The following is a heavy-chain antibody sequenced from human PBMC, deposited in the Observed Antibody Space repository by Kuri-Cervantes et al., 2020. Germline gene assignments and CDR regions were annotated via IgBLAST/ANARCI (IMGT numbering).Heavy chain of an antibody. CDR2: ISSSGSTM. CDR1: GFTFSDYY. CDR3: ARDHHYYYYYMDV. Sequence: GESLKISCAASGFTFSDYYMSWIRQAPGKGLEWVSYISSSGSTMYYADSVKGRFTITRDNAKNSLYLQMNSLRAEDTAVYYCARDHHYYYYYMDVWGKGTTVTVSS. J-gene: IGHJ6*03. V-gene: IGHV3-11*01.